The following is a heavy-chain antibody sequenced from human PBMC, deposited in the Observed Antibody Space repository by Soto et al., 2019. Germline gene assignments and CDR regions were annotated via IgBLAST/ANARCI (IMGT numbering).Heavy chain of an antibody. CDR1: GFTFSSYA. CDR2: IWYDGTNK. V-gene: IGHV3-33*01. J-gene: IGHJ4*02. CDR3: ARAQSSGNYYSDY. D-gene: IGHD1-26*01. Sequence: QVQLVESGGGVVQLGRSLRLSCAASGFTFSSYAMHWVRQAPGKGLEWVAVIWYDGTNKYYVDSVKGRFTISRDNSKNTLYLQMSSLRAEDTAVYYCARAQSSGNYYSDYWGQGTLVTVSP.